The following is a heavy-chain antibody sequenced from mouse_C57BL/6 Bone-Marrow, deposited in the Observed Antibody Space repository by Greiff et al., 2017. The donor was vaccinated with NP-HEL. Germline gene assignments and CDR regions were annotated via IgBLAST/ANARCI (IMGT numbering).Heavy chain of an antibody. Sequence: EVQVVESGGGLVKPGGSLKLSCAASGFTFSDYGMHWVRQAPEKGLEWVAYISSGSSTIYYADTVKGRFTISRDNAKNTLFLQMTSLRSEDTAMYYCARGGTTVVAPYFDVWGTGTTVTVSS. J-gene: IGHJ1*03. CDR2: ISSGSSTI. CDR3: ARGGTTVVAPYFDV. V-gene: IGHV5-17*01. CDR1: GFTFSDYG. D-gene: IGHD1-1*01.